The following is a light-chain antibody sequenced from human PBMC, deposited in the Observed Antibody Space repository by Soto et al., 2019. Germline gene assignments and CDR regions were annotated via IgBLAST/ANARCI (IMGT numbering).Light chain of an antibody. CDR2: EVT. Sequence: QSALTQPPSASRSPGQSVTISCTGTSSDVGGYNFVSWYLQYPGKAPKLLVYEVTKRPSGVPDRFSGSKSGNTASLTVSGLQAEEEADYYCSSYGGSNNLVFGGGTKLTVL. J-gene: IGLJ2*01. V-gene: IGLV2-8*02. CDR3: SSYGGSNNLV. CDR1: SSDVGGYNF.